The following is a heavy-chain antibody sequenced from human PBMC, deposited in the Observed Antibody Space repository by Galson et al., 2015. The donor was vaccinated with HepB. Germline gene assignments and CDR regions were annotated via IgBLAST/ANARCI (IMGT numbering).Heavy chain of an antibody. Sequence: SLRLSCAASGFAFSTYWMSWVRQAPGKGLEWVANIREDGTEKYYVDSVKGRFTISRDNPKNSLYLQMDSVRVDDTAVYYCAKDIYDWGQGTLVTVSS. CDR3: AKDIYD. V-gene: IGHV3-7*01. D-gene: IGHD3-16*01. J-gene: IGHJ4*02. CDR2: IREDGTEK. CDR1: GFAFSTYW.